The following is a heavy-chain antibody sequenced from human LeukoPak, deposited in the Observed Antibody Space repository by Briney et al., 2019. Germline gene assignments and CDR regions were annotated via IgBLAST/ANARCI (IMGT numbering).Heavy chain of an antibody. Sequence: PSETLSLTCTVSGGSTSSGSYYWSWLRQPAWKGLEWIGRIYTSGSTNYNSSLKTRVPISVEPSKNTFTLKLRSLTAADTAVYYCARDSTYYYGSGSYSNFDYWSQGTLVTVSS. CDR2: IYTSGST. CDR3: ARDSTYYYGSGSYSNFDY. J-gene: IGHJ4*02. D-gene: IGHD3-10*01. CDR1: GGSTSSGSYY. V-gene: IGHV4-61*02.